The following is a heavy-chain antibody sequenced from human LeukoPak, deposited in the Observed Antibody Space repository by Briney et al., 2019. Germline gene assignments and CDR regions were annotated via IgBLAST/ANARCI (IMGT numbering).Heavy chain of an antibody. CDR2: IIPILGIA. Sequence: SVKVSCKASGGTFSSYAISWVRQAPGQGLEWMGRIIPILGIANYAQKFQGRVTITADKSTSTAYMELSSLRSEDTAVYYCARPRLLRSPSWFDPWGQGTLVTVSS. CDR3: ARPRLLRSPSWFDP. D-gene: IGHD3-3*01. CDR1: GGTFSSYA. V-gene: IGHV1-69*04. J-gene: IGHJ5*02.